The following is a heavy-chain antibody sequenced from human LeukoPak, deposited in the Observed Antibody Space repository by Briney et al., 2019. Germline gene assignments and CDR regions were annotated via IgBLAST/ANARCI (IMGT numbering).Heavy chain of an antibody. J-gene: IGHJ4*02. CDR3: ARGLPVAGTIDY. V-gene: IGHV3-13*01. Sequence: GGSLRLSCAASGFTFSSYDMHWVRQATGKGPEWVSAIGSGGDTYYPGSVKGRFTISRENAKNSLYLQMNSLRAGDTAVYYCARGLPVAGTIDYWGQGTLVTVSS. D-gene: IGHD6-19*01. CDR1: GFTFSSYD. CDR2: IGSGGDT.